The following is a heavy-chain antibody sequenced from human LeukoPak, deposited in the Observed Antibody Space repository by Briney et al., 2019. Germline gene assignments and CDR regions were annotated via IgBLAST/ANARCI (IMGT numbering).Heavy chain of an antibody. Sequence: HSGGSLRLSCAASGFTVSSNYMSWVRQAPGKGLEWVSVIYSGGSTYYADSVKGRFTISRDNSKNTLYLQMNSLRAEDTAVYYCGGSGSQQAYYYYGMDVWGQGTTVTVSS. CDR3: GGSGSQQAYYYYGMDV. J-gene: IGHJ6*02. D-gene: IGHD3-10*01. V-gene: IGHV3-66*01. CDR2: IYSGGST. CDR1: GFTVSSNY.